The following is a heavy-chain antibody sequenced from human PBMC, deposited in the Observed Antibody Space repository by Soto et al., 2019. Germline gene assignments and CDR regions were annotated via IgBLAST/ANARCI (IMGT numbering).Heavy chain of an antibody. CDR1: GFSLSTSGVG. J-gene: IGHJ2*01. Sequence: QITLKESGPTLVKPTQTLTLTCTFSGFSLSTSGVGVGWIRQPPGKALEWLALIYWDDDKRYSPSLKSRLTITQDTSKNQVVLTMTNMDPVDTATYYCAHKPYYYDSSGYRLDWYFDLWGRGTLVTVSS. D-gene: IGHD3-22*01. CDR2: IYWDDDK. V-gene: IGHV2-5*02. CDR3: AHKPYYYDSSGYRLDWYFDL.